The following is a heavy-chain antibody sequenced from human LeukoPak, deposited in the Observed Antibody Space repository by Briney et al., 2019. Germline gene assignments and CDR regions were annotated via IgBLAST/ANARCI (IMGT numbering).Heavy chain of an antibody. V-gene: IGHV1-2*02. J-gene: IGHJ4*02. D-gene: IGHD6-19*01. CDR1: GYTFTSYY. CDR3: ATITLLQWLEYFDY. CDR2: INPSSGGT. Sequence: ASVKVSCKASGYTFTSYYMHWVRQAPGQGLEWMGWINPSSGGTNYAQKFQGRVTMTEDTSTDTAYMELSSLRSEDTAVYYCATITLLQWLEYFDYWGQGTLVTVSS.